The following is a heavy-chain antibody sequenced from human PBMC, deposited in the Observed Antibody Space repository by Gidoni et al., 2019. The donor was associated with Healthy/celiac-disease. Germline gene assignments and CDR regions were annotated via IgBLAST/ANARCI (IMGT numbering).Heavy chain of an antibody. D-gene: IGHD5-12*01. J-gene: IGHJ4*02. CDR2: IYPGDSDT. V-gene: IGHV5-51*01. CDR1: GYSFTSYW. CDR3: ARRGDGYTGGKSFDY. Sequence: EVQLVQSGAELKKPGEALKISGKGSGYSFTSYWISWVRKMPGKGLEWMGIIYPGDSDTRYSPSFQGQVTISADKSISTAYLQWSSLKASDTAMYYCARRGDGYTGGKSFDYWGQGTLVTVSS.